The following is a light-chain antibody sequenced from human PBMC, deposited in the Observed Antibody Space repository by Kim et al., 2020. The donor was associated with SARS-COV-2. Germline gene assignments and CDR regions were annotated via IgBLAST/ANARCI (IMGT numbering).Light chain of an antibody. J-gene: IGKJ1*01. CDR3: KQYYDPPRA. Sequence: DIVMTQSPDSLAVSLGERATINCKSSQSVLYNSNNKNYLAWYQQKPGQPPKLLIYWASTRESGVPDRFSGSGSGTDFTLTISSLQAEDVAVYYCKQYYDPPRAFGQGTKVDIK. CDR2: WAS. CDR1: QSVLYNSNNKNY. V-gene: IGKV4-1*01.